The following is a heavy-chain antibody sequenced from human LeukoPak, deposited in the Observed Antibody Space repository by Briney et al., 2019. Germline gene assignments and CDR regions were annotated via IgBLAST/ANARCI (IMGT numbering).Heavy chain of an antibody. CDR1: GFPFSSYW. CDR3: ARDITLTRGGRSDY. V-gene: IGHV3-74*01. J-gene: IGHJ4*02. Sequence: PGGSLRLPCAASGFPFSSYWMYWVRQAPGKGLVWFSRINTDGKTTNYADSVKGRFTISRDNAKNTLYLRMNSLRAEDTAVYYCARDITLTRGGRSDYWGQGTLVTVSA. CDR2: INTDGKTT. D-gene: IGHD3-10*01.